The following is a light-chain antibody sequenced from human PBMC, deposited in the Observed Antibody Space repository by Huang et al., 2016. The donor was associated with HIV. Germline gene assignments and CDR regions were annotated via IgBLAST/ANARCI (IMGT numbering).Light chain of an antibody. CDR2: AAS. CDR1: QGIRND. J-gene: IGKJ3*01. Sequence: AIQMTQSPSSLSASVGDIVTITCRASQGIRNDLGWYQQKPGKAPKLLIYAASSLQSGVPSRFSGSGSGIDFTLTISSLQPEDFATYYCLQDYNYTFTFGPGTKVDIK. CDR3: LQDYNYTFT. V-gene: IGKV1-6*01.